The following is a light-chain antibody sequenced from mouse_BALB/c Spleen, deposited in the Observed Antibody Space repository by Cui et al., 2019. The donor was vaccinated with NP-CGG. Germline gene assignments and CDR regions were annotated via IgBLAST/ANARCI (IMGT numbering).Light chain of an antibody. CDR2: GTN. CDR1: TGAVTTSNY. CDR3: ALWYSNHWV. V-gene: IGLV1*01. Sequence: VFTQESALTTSPGETVTLTCRSSTGAVTTSNYANWVQEKPDHLFTGLIGGTNNRAPGVPARFSGSLIGDKAALTITGAQTEDEAIYFCALWYSNHWVFGGGTKLTVL. J-gene: IGLJ1*01.